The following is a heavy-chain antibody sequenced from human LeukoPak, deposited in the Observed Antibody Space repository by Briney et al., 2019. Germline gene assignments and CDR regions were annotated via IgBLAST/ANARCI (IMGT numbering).Heavy chain of an antibody. CDR3: AKDVPYYYDSSGIY. D-gene: IGHD3-22*01. V-gene: IGHV3-23*01. CDR1: GFTFSSYA. Sequence: GVSLRLSCAASGFTFSSYAMSWVRQAPGKGLEWVSAISGSGGSTYYADSVKGRFTISRDNSKNTLYLQMNSLRAEDTAVYYCAKDVPYYYDSSGIYWGQGTLVTVSS. CDR2: ISGSGGST. J-gene: IGHJ4*02.